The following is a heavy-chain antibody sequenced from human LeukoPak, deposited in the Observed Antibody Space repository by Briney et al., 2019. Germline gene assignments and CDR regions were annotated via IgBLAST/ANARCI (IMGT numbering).Heavy chain of an antibody. CDR3: ARGFGTSSYYYGMDV. CDR1: GGSISSGAHY. Sequence: SETLSLTCTVSGGSISSGAHYWSWIRQHPGKGLEWIGYIYYSGSTYYYPSLKSRVTMSVDTSKNQFSLKLSSVTAADTAVYYCARGFGTSSYYYGMDVWGQGTTVTVSS. V-gene: IGHV4-31*03. CDR2: IYYSGST. D-gene: IGHD3-10*01. J-gene: IGHJ6*02.